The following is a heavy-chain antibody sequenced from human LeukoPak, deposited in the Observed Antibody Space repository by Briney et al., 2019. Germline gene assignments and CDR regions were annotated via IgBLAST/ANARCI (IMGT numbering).Heavy chain of an antibody. CDR1: GFTFSSYV. J-gene: IGHJ6*03. CDR3: AKDRLRVPKFYYYYYYMDV. D-gene: IGHD3-10*01. Sequence: QSGGSLRLSCAASGFTFSSYVMHWVRQAPGKGLEWVAFIRYDGSNKYYADSVKGRFTISRDNSKNTLYLQMNSLRAEDTAVYYCAKDRLRVPKFYYYYYYMDVWGKGTTVTISS. CDR2: IRYDGSNK. V-gene: IGHV3-30*02.